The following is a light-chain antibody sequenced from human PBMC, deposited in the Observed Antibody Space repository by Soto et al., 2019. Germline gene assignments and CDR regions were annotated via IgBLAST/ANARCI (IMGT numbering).Light chain of an antibody. CDR2: DAS. CDR3: QQRSDWPST. CDR1: QSVTTY. J-gene: IGKJ4*01. V-gene: IGKV3-11*01. Sequence: EIVLTQSPATLSLSPGERATLSCRASQSVTTYLAWYQQKPGQAPRLLIYDASNRATGIPDRFSGSGSGTDFTLTISTLEPKDFAVYYCQQRSDWPSTFGGGTTVEIK.